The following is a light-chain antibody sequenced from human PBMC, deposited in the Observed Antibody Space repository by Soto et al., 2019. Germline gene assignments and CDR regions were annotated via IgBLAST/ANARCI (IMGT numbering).Light chain of an antibody. CDR2: YDS. Sequence: SYELTQPPSVSVAPEKTARLTCGGDNIGSKRVHWYRQKPGQAPVLDIYYDSDRPSGIPERFSGSNSGNTATLTINRVEAGDEADYYCQVWDITTDHYVFGTGTKVTVL. CDR3: QVWDITTDHYV. V-gene: IGLV3-21*04. CDR1: NIGSKR. J-gene: IGLJ1*01.